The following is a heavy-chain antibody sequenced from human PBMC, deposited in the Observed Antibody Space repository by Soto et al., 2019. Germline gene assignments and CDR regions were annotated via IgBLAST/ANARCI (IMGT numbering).Heavy chain of an antibody. J-gene: IGHJ4*02. D-gene: IGHD2-2*01. V-gene: IGHV1-18*03. CDR3: ARDLRGYHLLSSPLDC. CDR2: ISAYRGDT. Sequence: QVQLVQSGVEVKKPGASVKVSCKASGYTFTSYGMSWVRQAPGQGLEWMGWISAYRGDTNYAQKFQDRVTVTAGTSTNTAYMELTSLSSDDMAVYYCARDLRGYHLLSSPLDCWGQGTLVTVSS. CDR1: GYTFTSYG.